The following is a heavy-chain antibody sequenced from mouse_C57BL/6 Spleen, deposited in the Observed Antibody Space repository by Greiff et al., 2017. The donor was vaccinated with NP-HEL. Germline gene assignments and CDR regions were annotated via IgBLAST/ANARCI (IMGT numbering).Heavy chain of an antibody. J-gene: IGHJ1*03. V-gene: IGHV1-52*01. D-gene: IGHD1-1*01. Sequence: QVQLKESGAELVRPGSSVKLSCKASGYTFTSYWMHWVKQRPIQGLEWIGNIDPSDSETHYNQKFKDKATLTVDKSSSTAYMQLSSLTSEDSAVYYCARSLYYYGSSYHWYFDVWGTGTTVTVSS. CDR3: ARSLYYYGSSYHWYFDV. CDR2: IDPSDSET. CDR1: GYTFTSYW.